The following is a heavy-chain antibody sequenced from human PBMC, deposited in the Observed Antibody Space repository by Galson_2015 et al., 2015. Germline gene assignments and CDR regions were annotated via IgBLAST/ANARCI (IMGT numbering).Heavy chain of an antibody. CDR1: EFTFSSYY. J-gene: IGHJ4*02. V-gene: IGHV3-21*01. CDR3: ARQILDYDFWSGYYPTNFDY. Sequence: SLRLSCAASEFTFSSYYMSWVRQAPGKGLERVSSISSTTTYIYYADSVKGRFTISRDNAKNSLYLQMNSLGAEDTAVYYYARQILDYDFWSGYYPTNFDYWGQGTLVTVSS. CDR2: ISSTTTYI. D-gene: IGHD3-3*01.